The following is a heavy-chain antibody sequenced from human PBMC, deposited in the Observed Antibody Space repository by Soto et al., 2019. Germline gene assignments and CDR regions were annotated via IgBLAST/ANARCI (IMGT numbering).Heavy chain of an antibody. D-gene: IGHD6-13*01. J-gene: IGHJ4*02. CDR2: ISWDGGRT. CDR1: GFTFDDYA. CDR3: AKDRRRQQLPTTHFDY. V-gene: IGHV3-43D*04. Sequence: PGGSLRLSCAASGFTFDDYAMHWVRQAPGKGLEWVSLISWDGGRTYYADSVRGRFIVSRDSSKNSLYLQMNSLRAEDTALYYCAKDRRRQQLPTTHFDYWGQGTLVTVSS.